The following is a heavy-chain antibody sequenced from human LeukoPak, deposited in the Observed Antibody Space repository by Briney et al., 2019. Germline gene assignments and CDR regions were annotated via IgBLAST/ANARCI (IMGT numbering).Heavy chain of an antibody. CDR1: GGSISSYY. Sequence: SETLSLTCTVSGGSISSYYWSWIRQPPGKGLEWIGYIYYSGSTNYNPSLKSRVTISVDTSKNQFSLKLSSVTAADTAVYYCARDPGYCSGGSCYYYYGMDIWGQGTTVTVSS. CDR3: ARDPGYCSGGSCYYYYGMDI. CDR2: IYYSGST. V-gene: IGHV4-59*01. D-gene: IGHD2-15*01. J-gene: IGHJ6*02.